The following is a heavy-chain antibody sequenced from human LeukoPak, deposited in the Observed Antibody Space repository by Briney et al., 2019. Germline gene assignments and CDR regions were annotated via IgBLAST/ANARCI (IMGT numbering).Heavy chain of an antibody. CDR3: ARDRVEYIVVVPAAPTRGGHAFDI. V-gene: IGHV4-31*03. J-gene: IGHJ3*02. CDR2: IYYNGST. Sequence: SETLSLTCTVSGGSISSGGYYWSWIRQHPGKGLEWIGYIYYNGSTYYNPSLKSRVTISVDTSKNQISLKLSSVTAAGTAVYYCARDRVEYIVVVPAAPTRGGHAFDIWGQGTMVTVSS. D-gene: IGHD2-2*01. CDR1: GGSISSGGYY.